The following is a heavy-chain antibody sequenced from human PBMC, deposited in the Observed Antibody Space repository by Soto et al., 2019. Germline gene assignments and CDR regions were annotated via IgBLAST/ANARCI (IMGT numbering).Heavy chain of an antibody. V-gene: IGHV5-10-1*01. CDR3: ARYYYNSSGYFNSDV. CDR2: IDPSDSYT. D-gene: IGHD3-22*01. J-gene: IGHJ6*02. CDR1: GYSFTTYW. Sequence: PGESLKISCKGSGYSFTTYWISWVRQMPGNGLEWMGRIDPSDSYTNYSPSFQGPVTISTDKSIDTAYLQWSSLKASDTAMYYCARYYYNSSGYFNSDVWGQTTTVTVS.